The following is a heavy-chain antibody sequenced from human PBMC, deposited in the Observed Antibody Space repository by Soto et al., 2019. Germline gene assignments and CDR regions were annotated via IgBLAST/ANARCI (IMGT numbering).Heavy chain of an antibody. CDR3: ARDDSGYSGSHYIDYFNF. D-gene: IGHD1-26*01. J-gene: IGHJ4*02. CDR2: INAGNGNT. Sequence: ASVKVSCKASGYTFTSYAMHWVRQAPGQRLEWMGWINAGNGNTKYSQKFQGRVTITRGTSPGTTYMDLSGLTSEDTAIYFCARDDSGYSGSHYIDYFNFWGQGALVTVSS. CDR1: GYTFTSYA. V-gene: IGHV1-3*01.